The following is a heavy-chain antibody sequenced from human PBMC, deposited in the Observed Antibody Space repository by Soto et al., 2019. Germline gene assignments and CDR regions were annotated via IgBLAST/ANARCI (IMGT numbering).Heavy chain of an antibody. CDR3: ARDRDNWKPKYYFDY. Sequence: PGGSLRLSCAASGFDFSSYGMHWVRQAPGKGLEWVAVISYDGSNKYYADSVKGRFTISRDNSKNTLYLQMNSLRAEDTAVYYCARDRDNWKPKYYFDYWGQGTLVTV. CDR2: ISYDGSNK. D-gene: IGHD1-20*01. V-gene: IGHV3-30*03. J-gene: IGHJ4*02. CDR1: GFDFSSYG.